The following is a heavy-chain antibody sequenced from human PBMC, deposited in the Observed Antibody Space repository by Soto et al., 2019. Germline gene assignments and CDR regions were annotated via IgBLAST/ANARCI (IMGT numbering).Heavy chain of an antibody. CDR2: IYYSGST. J-gene: IGHJ6*02. Sequence: SETLSLTCTVSGGSISSGDYYWSWIRQPPGKGLEWIGYIYYSGSTYYNPSLKSRVTISVDTSKNQFSLKLRSVTAADTAVYYCASPYYYDSSGPYYYGMDVWGQGTTVTVSS. D-gene: IGHD3-22*01. CDR1: GGSISSGDYY. CDR3: ASPYYYDSSGPYYYGMDV. V-gene: IGHV4-30-4*01.